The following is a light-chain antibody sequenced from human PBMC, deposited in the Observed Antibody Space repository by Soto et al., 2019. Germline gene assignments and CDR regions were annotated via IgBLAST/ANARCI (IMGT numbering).Light chain of an antibody. CDR3: SSYTTSSSYV. J-gene: IGLJ1*01. CDR2: DVT. V-gene: IGLV2-14*01. CDR1: SSDVGGYIY. Sequence: QSVLTQPASVYGSPGQSITISCTGTSSDVGGYIYVSWYQQHPGKAPKLMIYDVTSRPSGVSYRFSGSKSGNTASLTISGLQAEDEADYYCSSYTTSSSYVFGTGTKLTVL.